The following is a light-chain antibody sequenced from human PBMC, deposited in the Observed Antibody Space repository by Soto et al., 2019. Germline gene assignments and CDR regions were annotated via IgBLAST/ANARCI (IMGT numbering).Light chain of an antibody. CDR1: QHFNNY. V-gene: IGKV1-5*03. J-gene: IGKJ1*01. CDR3: QHYNSYSEA. CDR2: KAS. Sequence: DIQMTQSPSSLSSSVRERVTITCLASQHFNNYLNCYQQKPGRAPKLLIYKASTLKSGVPSRFSGSGSGTEFTLTISSLQPDDFATYYCQHYNSYSEAFGQGTKV.